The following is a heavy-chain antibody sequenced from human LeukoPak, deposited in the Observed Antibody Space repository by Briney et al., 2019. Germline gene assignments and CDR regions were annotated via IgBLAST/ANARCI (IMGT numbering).Heavy chain of an antibody. CDR1: GCTVGSNY. CDR2: IYSGDNT. J-gene: IGHJ4*02. Sequence: GGSLRLSCAASGCTVGSNYMSWVRQAPGKGLEWVSVIYSGDNTYYADSVKGRFTISRDNSKNTLNPQMSSLRAEDTAVYYCAKGHSSGWYNYFDYWGQGTLVTVSS. CDR3: AKGHSSGWYNYFDY. V-gene: IGHV3-53*01. D-gene: IGHD6-19*01.